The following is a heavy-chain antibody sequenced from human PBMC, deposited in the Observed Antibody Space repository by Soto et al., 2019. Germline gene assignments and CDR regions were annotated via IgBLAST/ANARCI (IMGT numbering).Heavy chain of an antibody. V-gene: IGHV3-23*01. CDR2: ISGSGGST. J-gene: IGHJ4*02. Sequence: GGSLRLSCAASGFTFSSYAMSWVRQAPGKGLEWVSAISGSGGSTYYADSVKGRFTISRDNSKNTLYLQMNSLRAEDTAVYYCAKSVKIGTSSSSDPPFLYFDYWGQGTLVTVSS. CDR1: GFTFSSYA. CDR3: AKSVKIGTSSSSDPPFLYFDY. D-gene: IGHD6-13*01.